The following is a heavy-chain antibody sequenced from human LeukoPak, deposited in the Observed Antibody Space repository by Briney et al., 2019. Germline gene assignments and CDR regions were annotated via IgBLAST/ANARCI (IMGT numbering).Heavy chain of an antibody. CDR3: AKDRSSTTSCSNY. J-gene: IGHJ4*02. CDR2: VTGISSNT. Sequence: PGGPLRLSCAASGFNFSNYAMTWVRQAPGKGLEWVSAVTGISSNTYYADSVKGRFTISRDNSKNMLHLEMNSLRVEDTAIYYCAKDRSSTTSCSNYWGRGTLVTVSS. CDR1: GFNFSNYA. D-gene: IGHD2-2*01. V-gene: IGHV3-23*01.